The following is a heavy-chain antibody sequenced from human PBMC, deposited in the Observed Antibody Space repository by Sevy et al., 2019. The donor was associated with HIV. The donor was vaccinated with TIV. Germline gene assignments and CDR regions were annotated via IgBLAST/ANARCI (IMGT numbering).Heavy chain of an antibody. D-gene: IGHD3-10*01. CDR1: RFTFSSYA. J-gene: IGHJ4*02. Sequence: GGSLRLSCAASRFTFSSYAMSWVRQAPGKGLEWVSAISSSGGSTYYEDSVKGRFTISRDNSKNTLFLQMNSLRAEDTAVYYCAKDGSTFLDYWGQGTLVTVSS. CDR3: AKDGSTFLDY. CDR2: ISSSGGST. V-gene: IGHV3-23*01.